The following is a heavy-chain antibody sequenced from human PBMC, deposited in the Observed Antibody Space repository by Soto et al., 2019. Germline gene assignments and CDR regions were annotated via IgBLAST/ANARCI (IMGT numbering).Heavy chain of an antibody. CDR1: GFTFNIYG. D-gene: IGHD2-2*01. CDR3: AKDSLRGEVPAALNFDN. CDR2: VSYNGRKE. Sequence: PGGSLRVSCVASGFTFNIYGMHWVRQAPGKGLEWVALVSYNGRKEYYADSVKGRFSISRDNSKNTLYVQMNTLRDEDTAVYYGAKDSLRGEVPAALNFDNWGRGTLVTVSS. J-gene: IGHJ4*02. V-gene: IGHV3-30*18.